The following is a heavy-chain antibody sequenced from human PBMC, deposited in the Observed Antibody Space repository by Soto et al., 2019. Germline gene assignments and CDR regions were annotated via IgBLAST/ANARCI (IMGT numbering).Heavy chain of an antibody. V-gene: IGHV3-30*18. CDR3: AKGDSSSRRYYYYYGMDV. CDR2: ISYDGSNK. CDR1: GFTFSSYD. Sequence: SLRLSCAASGFTFSSYDMHWVRQAPGKGLEWVAVISYDGSNKYYADSVKGRFTISRDNSKNTLYLQMNSLRAEDTAVYYCAKGDSSSRRYYYYYGMDVWGQGTTVTVSS. J-gene: IGHJ6*02. D-gene: IGHD6-13*01.